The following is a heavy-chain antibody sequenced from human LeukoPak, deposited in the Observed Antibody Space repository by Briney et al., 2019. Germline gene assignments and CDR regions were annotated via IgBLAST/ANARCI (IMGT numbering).Heavy chain of an antibody. D-gene: IGHD3-10*01. CDR2: IYHSGST. CDR1: GGSISSSNW. Sequence: SGTLSLTCAVSGGSISSSNWWSWVRQPPGKGLEWIGEIYHSGSTNYNQSLKSRVTISVDKSKNQFSLKLSSVTAADTAVYYCARLSRMNSMVRGVTIIRGTYYFDYWGQGTLVTVSS. J-gene: IGHJ4*02. V-gene: IGHV4-4*02. CDR3: ARLSRMNSMVRGVTIIRGTYYFDY.